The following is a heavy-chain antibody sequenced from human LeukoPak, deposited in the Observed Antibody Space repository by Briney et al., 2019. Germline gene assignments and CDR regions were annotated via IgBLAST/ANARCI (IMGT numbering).Heavy chain of an antibody. D-gene: IGHD3-22*01. CDR2: IKPDGSEK. CDR1: GFTFSSYW. CDR3: ARWVLVDYDSSGYYGPQTPDAFDI. V-gene: IGHV3-7*01. Sequence: GGSLRLSCAASGFTFSSYWMNWVRQAPGKGLEWVANIKPDGSEKYYVDSVKGRFTVSRDNAKNSLDLQMNSLRAEDTAVYYCARWVLVDYDSSGYYGPQTPDAFDIWGQGTMVTVSS. J-gene: IGHJ3*02.